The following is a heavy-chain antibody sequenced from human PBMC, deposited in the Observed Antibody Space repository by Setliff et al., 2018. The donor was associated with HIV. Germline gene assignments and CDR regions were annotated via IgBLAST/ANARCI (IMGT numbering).Heavy chain of an antibody. Sequence: ASVKVSCKVSGYTLTELSIHWVRQAPGKGLEWMGGFDPEDDETIYAQKFQGRVTMTEDTSTDTAYMELSSLKDDDTAIYYCARPAPLLGTSPANSAFDIWGHGTLVTVSS. CDR1: GYTLTELS. J-gene: IGHJ3*02. V-gene: IGHV1-24*01. D-gene: IGHD3-10*01. CDR2: FDPEDDET. CDR3: ARPAPLLGTSPANSAFDI.